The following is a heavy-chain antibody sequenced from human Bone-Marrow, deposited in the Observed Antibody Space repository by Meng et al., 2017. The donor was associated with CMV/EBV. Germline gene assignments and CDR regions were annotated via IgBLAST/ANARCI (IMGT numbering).Heavy chain of an antibody. D-gene: IGHD2-2*01. V-gene: IGHV5-51*01. Sequence: GGSLRLSCKGSGYRFTDYWIGWVRQMPGKGLEWMGIIYPGDSDTRYSPSFQGQVTISADKSISTAYLQWSSLKASDTAMYYCARYKGYCSSTSCPPHYNWFDPWGQGTLVTVSS. J-gene: IGHJ5*02. CDR1: GYRFTDYW. CDR2: IYPGDSDT. CDR3: ARYKGYCSSTSCPPHYNWFDP.